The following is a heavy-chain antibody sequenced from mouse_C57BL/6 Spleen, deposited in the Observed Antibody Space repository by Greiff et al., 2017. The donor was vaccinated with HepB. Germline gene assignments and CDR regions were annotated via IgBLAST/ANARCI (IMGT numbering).Heavy chain of an antibody. Sequence: EVQRVESGGGLVKPGGSLKLSCAASGFTFSDYGMHWVRQAPEKGLEWVAYISSGSSTIYYADTVKGRFTISRDNAKNTLFLQMTSLRAEDTAMYYCARGLDSNPFAYWGQGTLVTVSA. V-gene: IGHV5-17*01. CDR1: GFTFSDYG. CDR2: ISSGSSTI. D-gene: IGHD2-5*01. CDR3: ARGLDSNPFAY. J-gene: IGHJ3*01.